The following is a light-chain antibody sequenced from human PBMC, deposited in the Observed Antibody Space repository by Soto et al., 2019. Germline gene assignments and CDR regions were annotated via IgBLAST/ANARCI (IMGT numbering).Light chain of an antibody. Sequence: DIQMTQSPSSLSASVGDRVTITCRASESISSYLNWYQQKPGKAPKLLIYAASSLQSGLPSRFSGSGSGTECTLTISSLQPEDFASYYCQQSYSTPPSFGQGTKLEIK. CDR2: AAS. V-gene: IGKV1-39*01. J-gene: IGKJ2*01. CDR3: QQSYSTPPS. CDR1: ESISSY.